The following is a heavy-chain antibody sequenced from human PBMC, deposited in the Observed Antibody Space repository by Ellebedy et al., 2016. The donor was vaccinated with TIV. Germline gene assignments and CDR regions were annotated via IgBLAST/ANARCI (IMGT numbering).Heavy chain of an antibody. CDR3: VQTVGVGGRSY. J-gene: IGHJ4*02. CDR2: IYSGGST. Sequence: PGGSLRLSCTASGFSFGDNAMSWVRQAPGKGLEWVSVIYSGGSTYYADSVKGRFTISRDNSKNTLYLQMNSLRAEDTAVYYCVQTVGVGGRSYWGQGTLVTVSS. D-gene: IGHD3-16*01. CDR1: GFSFGDNA. V-gene: IGHV3-66*01.